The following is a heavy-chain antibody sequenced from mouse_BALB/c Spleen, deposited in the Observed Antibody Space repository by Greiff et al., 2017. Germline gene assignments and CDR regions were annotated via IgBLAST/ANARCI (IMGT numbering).Heavy chain of an antibody. CDR3: ARAMEGNAMDY. CDR1: GFTFSSYA. J-gene: IGHJ4*01. CDR2: ISSGGSYT. D-gene: IGHD2-3*01. V-gene: IGHV5-9-4*01. Sequence: EVKLVESGGGLVKPGGSLKLSCAASGFTFSSYAMSWVRQSPEKRLEWVAEISSGGSYTYYPHTVTGRFTIPGDNATSTVYLEMSSLRSEDTAVYYCARAMEGNAMDYWGQGTTVTVSS.